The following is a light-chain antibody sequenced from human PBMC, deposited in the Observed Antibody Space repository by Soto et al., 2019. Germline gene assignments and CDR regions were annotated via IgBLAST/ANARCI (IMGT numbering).Light chain of an antibody. CDR1: QTVSGNY. J-gene: IGKJ4*01. CDR2: GAS. V-gene: IGKV3D-20*02. Sequence: IVLTQSPGTLSLSPGDRATLSCGASQTVSGNYLAWYQQKPGQVPRLLIYGASSRAIGIPDRFSGSGSGTDFALTISRLEPEDFAVYYCQQRRNWPLTFAGGTKVEIK. CDR3: QQRRNWPLT.